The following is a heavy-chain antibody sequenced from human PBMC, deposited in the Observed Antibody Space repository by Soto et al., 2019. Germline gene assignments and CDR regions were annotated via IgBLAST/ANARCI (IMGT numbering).Heavy chain of an antibody. CDR2: VHHSWGS. J-gene: IGHJ6*02. CDR3: ARQGFGPLHGLVDG. D-gene: IGHD3-10*01. CDR1: GGSISSYY. Sequence: QVQLQESGPGLVKPSETMSLSCTVSGGSISSYYWSWFRQSPGKRMEWIGYVHHSWGSSYNPSLQSRVTISLDTSKSQFSLKVTSVPAPDTAVYYCARQGFGPLHGLVDGWGQGTTVTVSS. V-gene: IGHV4-59*08.